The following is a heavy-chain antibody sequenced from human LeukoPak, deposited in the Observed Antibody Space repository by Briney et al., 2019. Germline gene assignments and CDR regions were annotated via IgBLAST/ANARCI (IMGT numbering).Heavy chain of an antibody. CDR2: IYYSGST. D-gene: IGHD6-25*01. J-gene: IGHJ3*02. Sequence: SETLSLTCTVSGGSISSYYWSWIRQPPGKGLEWIGYIYYSGSTNYNPSLKSRVTISVDTSKNQFSQKLSSVTAADTAVYYCARVLGYPGAFDIWGQGTMVTVSS. V-gene: IGHV4-59*01. CDR1: GGSISSYY. CDR3: ARVLGYPGAFDI.